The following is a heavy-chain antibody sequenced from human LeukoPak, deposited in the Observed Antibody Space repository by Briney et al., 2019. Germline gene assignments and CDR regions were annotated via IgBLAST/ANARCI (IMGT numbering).Heavy chain of an antibody. CDR1: GGTFSSYA. CDR3: ARVSMDYDILTGYYHYYFDY. V-gene: IGHV1-69*04. CDR2: IIPILGIA. Sequence: ASVEVSCKASGGTFSSYAISWVRQAPGQGLEWMGRIIPILGIANYAQKFQGRVTITADKSTSTAYMELSSLRSEDTAVYYCARVSMDYDILTGYYHYYFDYWGQGTLVTVSS. D-gene: IGHD3-9*01. J-gene: IGHJ4*02.